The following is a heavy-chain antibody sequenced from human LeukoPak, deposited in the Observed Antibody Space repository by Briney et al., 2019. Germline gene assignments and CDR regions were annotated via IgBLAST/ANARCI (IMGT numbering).Heavy chain of an antibody. CDR2: ISYDGSNK. CDR1: GFTFSSYG. V-gene: IGHV3-30*18. CDR3: AKDKHNDTRYFDL. Sequence: GGSLRLSCAASGFTFSSYGMHWVRQAPGKGLEWVAVISYDGSNKYYADSVKGRFTISRDNSKNTLYLQMNSLRAEDTAVYYCAKDKHNDTRYFDLWGRGTLVTVSS. D-gene: IGHD3-22*01. J-gene: IGHJ2*01.